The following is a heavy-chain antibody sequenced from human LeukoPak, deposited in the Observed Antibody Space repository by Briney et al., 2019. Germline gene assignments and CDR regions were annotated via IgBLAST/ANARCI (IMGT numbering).Heavy chain of an antibody. J-gene: IGHJ3*01. CDR3: ARDQVGVTWPIHGAS. Sequence: AGGSLKLSCAASGLTFSAYWMFWVRQAPGKGLVWVSHINTDGTNTNYADSVKGRFTISRDNAKNTLYLQMNRLRAEDTAVYYCARDQVGVTWPIHGASWGQGTMVTVSS. V-gene: IGHV3-74*01. CDR1: GLTFSAYW. CDR2: INTDGTNT. D-gene: IGHD2-21*01.